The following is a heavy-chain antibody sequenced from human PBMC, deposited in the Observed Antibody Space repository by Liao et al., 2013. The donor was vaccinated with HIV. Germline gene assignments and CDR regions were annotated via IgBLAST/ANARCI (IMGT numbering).Heavy chain of an antibody. CDR3: ARGPLTYSYGLYFDY. CDR2: IYHSGST. D-gene: IGHD5-18*01. J-gene: IGHJ4*02. V-gene: IGHV4-30-2*05. CDR1: GDSINSGDYS. Sequence: QLQLQESGSGLVKPSQTLSLTCAVSGDSINSGDYSWTWIRQPPGKGLEWIGYIYHSGSTYYNPSLKSRVTISVDTSKNQFSLKLSSVTAADTAVYYCARGPLTYSYGLYFDYWGQGTLVTVSS.